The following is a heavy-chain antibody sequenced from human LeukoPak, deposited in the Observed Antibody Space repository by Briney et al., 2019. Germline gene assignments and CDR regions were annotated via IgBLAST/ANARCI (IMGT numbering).Heavy chain of an antibody. CDR3: AKEGDGPFDY. J-gene: IGHJ4*02. CDR2: ISWNSGSI. V-gene: IGHV3-9*01. Sequence: GRSLRLSCAASGFTFDDYAMHWVRQAPGKGLEWVSGISWNSGSIGYADSVKGRFTISRDNAKNSLYLRMNSLRAEDTALYYCAKEGDGPFDYWGQGTLVTVSS. CDR1: GFTFDDYA. D-gene: IGHD5-24*01.